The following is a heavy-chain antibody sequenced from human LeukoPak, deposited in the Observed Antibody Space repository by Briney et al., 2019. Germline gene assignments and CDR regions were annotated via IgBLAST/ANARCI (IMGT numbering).Heavy chain of an antibody. J-gene: IGHJ4*02. V-gene: IGHV5-51*01. CDR1: GYSFASYW. Sequence: PGESLKISCKGSGYSFASYWIGWVRQMPGKGLEWMGIIYPGDSDTRYSPSFQGQVTLSADKSISTAYLQWSSLKASDTAMYYCARRYCSSTSCHGGFDYWGQGTLVTVSS. CDR3: ARRYCSSTSCHGGFDY. CDR2: IYPGDSDT. D-gene: IGHD2-2*01.